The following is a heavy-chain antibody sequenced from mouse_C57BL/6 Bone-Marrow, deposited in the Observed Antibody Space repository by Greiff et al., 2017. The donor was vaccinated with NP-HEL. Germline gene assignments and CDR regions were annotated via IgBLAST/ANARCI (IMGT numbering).Heavy chain of an antibody. CDR2: ISDGGSYT. CDR1: GFTFSSYA. CDR3: ARENYSHSFYAMDY. V-gene: IGHV5-4*01. Sequence: EVKVVESGGGLVKPGGSLKLSCAASGFTFSSYAMSWVRQTPEKRLEWVATISDGGSYTYYPDNVKGRFTISRDNAKNNLYLQMSHLKSEDTAMYYCARENYSHSFYAMDYWGQGTSVTVSS. J-gene: IGHJ4*01. D-gene: IGHD2-12*01.